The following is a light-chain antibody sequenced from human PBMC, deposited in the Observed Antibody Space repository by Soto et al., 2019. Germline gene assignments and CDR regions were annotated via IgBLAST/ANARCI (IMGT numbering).Light chain of an antibody. CDR1: SGNIASSS. V-gene: IGLV6-57*04. Sequence: NFMLTQPHSVSESPGKTVTISCTRSSGNIASSSVQWYQQRPGSAPTTVIYEDSQRFSGVPDRFSGSIDASPNSAFLTISGLKTEDEAVYYCQSYDTTTPVVFGGGTKLTVL. J-gene: IGLJ2*01. CDR3: QSYDTTTPVV. CDR2: EDS.